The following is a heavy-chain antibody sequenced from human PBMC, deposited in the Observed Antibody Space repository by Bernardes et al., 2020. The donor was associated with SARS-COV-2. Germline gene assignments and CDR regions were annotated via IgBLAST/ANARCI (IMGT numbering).Heavy chain of an antibody. J-gene: IGHJ6*01. CDR2: IDPSDSYT. CDR3: TLLQEHL. CDR1: GYSFTSYW. Sequence: GASLKISCKGSGYSFTSYWISWVRQMPGKGLEWMGRIDPSDSYTNYSPSFQGHVTISADNSKNTLYLQMNSLHQGPIGLPPGTLLQEHLWG. V-gene: IGHV5-10-1*01.